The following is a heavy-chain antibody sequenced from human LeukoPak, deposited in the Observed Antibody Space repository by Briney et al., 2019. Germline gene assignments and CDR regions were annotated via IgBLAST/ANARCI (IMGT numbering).Heavy chain of an antibody. Sequence: SGTLSLTCAVSGGSISSSNWWSWVRQPPGKGLEWIGEIYHSGSTSYNPSLKSRVTISVDTSKNQFSLKLSSVTAADTAVYYCAREVDNSDYYHPGAFDIWGQGTMVTVSS. V-gene: IGHV4-4*02. CDR2: IYHSGST. J-gene: IGHJ3*02. CDR1: GGSISSSNW. D-gene: IGHD3-22*01. CDR3: AREVDNSDYYHPGAFDI.